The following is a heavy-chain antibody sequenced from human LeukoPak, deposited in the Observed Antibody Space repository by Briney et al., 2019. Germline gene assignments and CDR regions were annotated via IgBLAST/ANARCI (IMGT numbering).Heavy chain of an antibody. CDR2: ISGSGGST. V-gene: IGHV3-23*01. CDR3: AKTVKVAGTPRFIGY. D-gene: IGHD6-19*01. Sequence: GSLRLSCSASGFTFSSYAMSWVRQAPGKGLEWVSAISGSGGSTYYADSVKGRFTISRDNSKNTLYLQMNSLRAEDTAVYYCAKTVKVAGTPRFIGYWGQGTLVTVSS. CDR1: GFTFSSYA. J-gene: IGHJ4*02.